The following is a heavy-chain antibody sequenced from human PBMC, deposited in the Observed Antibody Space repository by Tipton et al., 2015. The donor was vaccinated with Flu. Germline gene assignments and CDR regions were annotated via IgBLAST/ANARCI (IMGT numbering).Heavy chain of an antibody. Sequence: SLRLSCAVSGISFSSAGMHWVRQGPGKGLEWVALLRYDGSGEYYAESVKGRFTVSTDNSKNTLYLQMNSLRAEDTAVYYCAKDRKIVVVFDAFDIWGQGTMVTVSS. D-gene: IGHD3-22*01. CDR2: LRYDGSGE. CDR1: GISFSSAG. CDR3: AKDRKIVVVFDAFDI. V-gene: IGHV3-30*02. J-gene: IGHJ3*02.